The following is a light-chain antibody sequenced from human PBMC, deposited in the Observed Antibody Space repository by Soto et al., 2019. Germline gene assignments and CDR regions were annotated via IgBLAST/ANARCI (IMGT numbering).Light chain of an antibody. V-gene: IGLV2-14*01. Sequence: QSVLTQPASVSGSPGQSMTNSCTGTSHDVGGYNYVSWYQQHPGKAPKLIIYEVSNRPSGASNSFSGSKSGNTASLTISGLQAEDEADYYCSSYTSSSTYVFGTGTKVTVL. J-gene: IGLJ1*01. CDR1: SHDVGGYNY. CDR3: SSYTSSSTYV. CDR2: EVS.